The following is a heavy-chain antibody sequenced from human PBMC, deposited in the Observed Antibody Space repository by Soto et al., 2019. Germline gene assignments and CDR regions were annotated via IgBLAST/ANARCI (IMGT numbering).Heavy chain of an antibody. D-gene: IGHD1-26*01. Sequence: ASVKVSCKASGGTFSSYAISWVRQAPGQGLEWMGGIIPIFGTANYAQKFQGRVTVTADKSTSTAYMELSSLRSEDTAVYYCARGGRELLVGDFDYWGQGTLVTVSS. CDR3: ARGGRELLVGDFDY. CDR2: IIPIFGTA. J-gene: IGHJ4*02. CDR1: GGTFSSYA. V-gene: IGHV1-69*06.